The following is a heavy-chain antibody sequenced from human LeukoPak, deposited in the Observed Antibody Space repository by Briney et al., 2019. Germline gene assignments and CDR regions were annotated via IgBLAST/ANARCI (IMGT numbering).Heavy chain of an antibody. CDR2: GHYSGNT. Sequence: SETLSLTCTVSGTSITSYYWNWIRQAPGQVPEWIGYGHYSGNTKYNPPLKSRVTISVDTSKNRFSLRLSSVTAADTAVYFCAKWASDNRAFDLWGQGTLVTVSS. J-gene: IGHJ4*02. V-gene: IGHV4-59*08. D-gene: IGHD2-8*01. CDR3: AKWASDNRAFDL. CDR1: GTSITSYY.